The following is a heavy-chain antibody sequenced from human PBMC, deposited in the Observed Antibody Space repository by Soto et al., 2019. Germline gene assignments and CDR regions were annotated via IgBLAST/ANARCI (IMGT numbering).Heavy chain of an antibody. Sequence: GGSLRLSCAASGFTFSNYAMSWVRQAPGKGLEWVSAISSSGGSTYYADSVKGRFTISRDNSKNTLYLQMNSLRAEDTAVYYSAREHYDFWSGYSPYYMDVWGKGTTVTVSS. J-gene: IGHJ6*03. CDR2: ISSSGGST. CDR1: GFTFSNYA. V-gene: IGHV3-23*01. D-gene: IGHD3-3*01. CDR3: AREHYDFWSGYSPYYMDV.